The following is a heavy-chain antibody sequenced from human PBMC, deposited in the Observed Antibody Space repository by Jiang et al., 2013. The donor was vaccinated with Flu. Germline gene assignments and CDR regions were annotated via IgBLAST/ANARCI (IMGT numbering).Heavy chain of an antibody. J-gene: IGHJ6*02. D-gene: IGHD3-22*01. Sequence: WVSYISSSSSTIYYADSVKGRFTISRDNAKNSLYLQMNSLRAEDTAVYYCARDSSGYVYYYYYYGMDVWGQGTTVTVSS. V-gene: IGHV3-48*01. CDR3: ARDSSGYVYYYYYYGMDV. CDR2: ISSSSSTI.